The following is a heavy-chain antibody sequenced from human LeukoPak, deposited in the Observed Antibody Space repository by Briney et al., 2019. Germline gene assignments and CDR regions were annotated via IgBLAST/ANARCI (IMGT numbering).Heavy chain of an antibody. D-gene: IGHD6-19*01. Sequence: PGGSLRISCAASGFSFSSYWMHWVRQAPGKGLEWVSIIYSGGSTYYADSVKGRFTISRDSSNNTLFLQMTNLRAEDSGLYYCATDVRSSPLGFWGHGTLVTVSS. J-gene: IGHJ4*01. CDR2: IYSGGST. CDR1: GFSFSSYW. V-gene: IGHV3-66*01. CDR3: ATDVRSSPLGF.